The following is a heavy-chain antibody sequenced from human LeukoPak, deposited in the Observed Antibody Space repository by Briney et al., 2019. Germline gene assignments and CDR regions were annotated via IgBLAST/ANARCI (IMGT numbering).Heavy chain of an antibody. CDR3: ARLAQIPTYYFDY. J-gene: IGHJ4*02. CDR2: INHSGST. D-gene: IGHD1-1*01. V-gene: IGHV4-34*01. CDR1: GGSFSGYY. Sequence: SETLSLTCAVYGGSFSGYYWSWIRQPPGKGLEWIGEINHSGSTNYNPSLKSRVTISVDTSKNQFSLKLSSVTAADTAVYYCARLAQIPTYYFDYWGQGTLVTVSS.